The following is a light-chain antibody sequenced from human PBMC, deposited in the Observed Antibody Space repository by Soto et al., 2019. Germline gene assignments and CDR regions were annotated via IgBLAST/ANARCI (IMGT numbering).Light chain of an antibody. CDR2: VNSDGSH. Sequence: QSVLTQSPSASASLGASVKLTCTLSSGQRKYAIAWHQQKPEKGPRYLMRVNSDGSHIGGDGIPDRFSGSSSGTERYLTISSLQSEDEADYYCQTWGTGIQVFGTGTKLTVL. CDR1: SGQRKYA. CDR3: QTWGTGIQV. J-gene: IGLJ1*01. V-gene: IGLV4-69*01.